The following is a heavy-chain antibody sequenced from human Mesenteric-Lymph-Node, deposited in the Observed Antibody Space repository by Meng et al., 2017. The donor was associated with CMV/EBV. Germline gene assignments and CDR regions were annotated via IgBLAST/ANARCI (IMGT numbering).Heavy chain of an antibody. J-gene: IGHJ5*02. CDR1: GFTFSSYA. D-gene: IGHD2-2*02. V-gene: IGHV3-23*01. CDR3: AKDRRQVVPAAINWFDP. CDR2: ISGSGGST. Sequence: ETLSLTCAASGFTFSSYAMSWVRQAPGKGLEWVSAISGSGGSTYYADSVKGRFTISRDNSKNTLYLQMNSLRAEDTAVYYCAKDRRQVVPAAINWFDPWGQGTLVTVSS.